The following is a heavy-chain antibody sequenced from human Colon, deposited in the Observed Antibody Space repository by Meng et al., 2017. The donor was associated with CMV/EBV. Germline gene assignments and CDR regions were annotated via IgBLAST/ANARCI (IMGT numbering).Heavy chain of an antibody. D-gene: IGHD4-17*01. J-gene: IGHJ4*01. CDR1: GYTFTGYF. CDR3: ARNRADGDYNSH. CDR2: INPNSGGT. V-gene: IGHV1-2*02. Sequence: ASVKVSCKASGYTFTGYFMHWVRQAPGQGLECLGWINPNSGGTNYAQKFQGRVTMTTDTSTSTAYMELRSLRSDDTAVYYCARNRADGDYNSHWGQGTLVTVSS.